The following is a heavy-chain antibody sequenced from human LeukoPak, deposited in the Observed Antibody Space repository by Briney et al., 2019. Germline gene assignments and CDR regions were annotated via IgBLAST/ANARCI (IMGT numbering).Heavy chain of an antibody. V-gene: IGHV1-58*01. D-gene: IGHD3-10*01. CDR2: IVVGSGYT. CDR1: RFTFSSPT. J-gene: IGHJ4*02. CDR3: AVARGLTDPLDF. Sequence: ASVKVSCKASRFTFSSPTVQWARQARGQRLEWIGWIVVGSGYTNYAQKFQERVTFTGDMSTGTVYMELSSLRSEDTAVYYCAVARGLTDPLDFWGQGTLVTVSS.